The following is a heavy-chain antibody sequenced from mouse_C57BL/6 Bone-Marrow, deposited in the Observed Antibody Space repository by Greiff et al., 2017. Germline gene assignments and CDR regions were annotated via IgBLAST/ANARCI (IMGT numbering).Heavy chain of an antibody. D-gene: IGHD1-1*01. CDR3: ARWHLGLRSFDY. V-gene: IGHV1-53*01. J-gene: IGHJ2*01. Sequence: QVQLQESGTELVKPGASVKLSCKASGYTFTSYWMHWVKQRPGQGLEWIGNINPSNGGTNYNEKFKSKATLTVDKSSSTAYMQLSSLTSEDSAVYYCARWHLGLRSFDYWGQGTTLTVSS. CDR1: GYTFTSYW. CDR2: INPSNGGT.